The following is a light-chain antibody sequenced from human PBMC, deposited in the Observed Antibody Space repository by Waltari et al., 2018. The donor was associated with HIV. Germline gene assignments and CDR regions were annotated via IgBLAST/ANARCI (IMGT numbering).Light chain of an antibody. CDR2: GAS. Sequence: EIVMTQSPATLSVSPGERATLSCRASQRISGNLAWYQQKPGQAPRLLIYGASTRATGIPARFSGSGSRTKFTLTISSLQSEDFAIYYCQQYNNGLTFGGGTKVEIK. J-gene: IGKJ4*01. V-gene: IGKV3-15*01. CDR1: QRISGN. CDR3: QQYNNGLT.